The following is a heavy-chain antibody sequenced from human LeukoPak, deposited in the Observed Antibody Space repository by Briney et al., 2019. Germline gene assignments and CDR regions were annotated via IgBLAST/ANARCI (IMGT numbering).Heavy chain of an antibody. D-gene: IGHD7-27*01. CDR1: GYSFNTYY. Sequence: ASVKVSCKASGYSFNTYYMNWVRPAPGQGLEWMGWMDPNSDNTVSAQKFQDRVTMTRNTSTGTAYMELRSLRSEDTAVYYCMSTSNWGSVIFDYWGQGTLVTVSS. V-gene: IGHV1-8*02. CDR3: MSTSNWGSVIFDY. CDR2: MDPNSDNT. J-gene: IGHJ4*02.